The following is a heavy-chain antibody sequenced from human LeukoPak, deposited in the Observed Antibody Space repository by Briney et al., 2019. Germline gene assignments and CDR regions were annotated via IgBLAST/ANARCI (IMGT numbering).Heavy chain of an antibody. Sequence: SETLSLTCAVYGGSFSGYYWSWIRQPPGKGLEWIGEINHSGSTSYNPSLKSRVTISVDTSKNQFSLKLSSVTAADTAVYYCARSDGYGLVDIWGQGTMVTVSS. CDR1: GGSFSGYY. D-gene: IGHD3-10*01. J-gene: IGHJ3*02. CDR2: INHSGST. V-gene: IGHV4-34*01. CDR3: ARSDGYGLVDI.